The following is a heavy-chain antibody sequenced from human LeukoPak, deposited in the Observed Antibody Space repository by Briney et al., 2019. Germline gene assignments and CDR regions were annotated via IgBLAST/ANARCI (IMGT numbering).Heavy chain of an antibody. CDR3: AREITVDD. D-gene: IGHD3-16*01. V-gene: IGHV3-21*01. CDR2: ISSGSGYI. CDR1: GFXFSSYS. J-gene: IGHJ4*02. Sequence: GGSLRLSCAASGFXFSSYSINWVRQAPGKGLEWVSSISSGSGYIYYADSVKGRFTISRDNAKNSLYLQMNSLRAEDTAVYYCAREITVDDWGQGTLVTVSS.